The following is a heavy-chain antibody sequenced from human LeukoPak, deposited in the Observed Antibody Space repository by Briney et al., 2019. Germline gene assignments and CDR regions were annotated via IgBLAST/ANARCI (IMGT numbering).Heavy chain of an antibody. J-gene: IGHJ4*02. CDR3: ARLQIVVVTAIAYFDY. Sequence: KASETLSLTCTVSGGSISSSSCYWGWIRQPPGKGLEWIGSIYYSGSTYYNPSLKSRVTISVDTSKNQSSLKLSSVTAADTAVYYCARLQIVVVTAIAYFDYWGQGTLVTVSS. V-gene: IGHV4-39*01. D-gene: IGHD2-21*02. CDR2: IYYSGST. CDR1: GGSISSSSCY.